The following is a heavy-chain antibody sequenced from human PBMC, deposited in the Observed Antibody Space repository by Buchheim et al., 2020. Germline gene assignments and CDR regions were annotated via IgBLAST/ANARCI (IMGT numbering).Heavy chain of an antibody. V-gene: IGHV3-30*04. Sequence: QVQLVESGGGVVQPGRSLRLSCAASGFTFTSYAMHWVRQAPGKGLEWVALISSAGSQKYYADSVKGRFTISRDNSIKTLYLQMNSLRAEDTALYYCARDLVVGFYYGSAPLGYWGQGTL. D-gene: IGHD3-10*01. CDR3: ARDLVVGFYYGSAPLGY. CDR2: ISSAGSQK. CDR1: GFTFTSYA. J-gene: IGHJ4*02.